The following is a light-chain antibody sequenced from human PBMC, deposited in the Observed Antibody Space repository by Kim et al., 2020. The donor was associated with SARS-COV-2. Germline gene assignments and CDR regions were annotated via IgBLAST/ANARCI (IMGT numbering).Light chain of an antibody. CDR3: QQSYSTPYT. V-gene: IGKV1-39*01. Sequence: SASVGDRVTITCRASQSNSNFLNWYQQKPGKAPKLLIYAASSLQSGVPSRFSGSGSGTDFTLTISSLQPEDFATYYCQQSYSTPYTFGQGTKLEI. CDR2: AAS. J-gene: IGKJ2*01. CDR1: QSNSNF.